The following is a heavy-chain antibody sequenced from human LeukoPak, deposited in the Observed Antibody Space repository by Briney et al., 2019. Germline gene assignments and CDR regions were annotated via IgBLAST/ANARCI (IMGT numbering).Heavy chain of an antibody. CDR3: AKDYGSSSTNWFDP. CDR2: ISGGGGST. J-gene: IGHJ5*02. CDR1: GFTFSTYA. V-gene: IGHV3-23*01. D-gene: IGHD6-6*01. Sequence: GGSLRLSCAASGFTFSTYAMSWVRQAPGKGLEWVSAISGGGGSTYYADSVKGRFTISRGNSKNTLYLQMNSLRAEDTAVYYCAKDYGSSSTNWFDPWGQGTLVTVSS.